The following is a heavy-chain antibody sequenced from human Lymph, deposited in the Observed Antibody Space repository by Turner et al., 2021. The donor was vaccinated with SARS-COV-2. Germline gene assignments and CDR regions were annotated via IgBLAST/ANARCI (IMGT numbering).Heavy chain of an antibody. Sequence: QVQLVESGGGVVQPGRSMRLTCAASGFTFSTYAIYWVRHAPGKGLEWVAVISYYGSNKYYADSVKGRFTISRDNSKNTLYLQMNSLRAEDTAVYYCARYASGGYFYYGMDVWGQVTTVTVSS. CDR3: ARYASGGYFYYGMDV. CDR1: GFTFSTYA. J-gene: IGHJ6*02. D-gene: IGHD3-10*01. CDR2: ISYYGSNK. V-gene: IGHV3-30*04.